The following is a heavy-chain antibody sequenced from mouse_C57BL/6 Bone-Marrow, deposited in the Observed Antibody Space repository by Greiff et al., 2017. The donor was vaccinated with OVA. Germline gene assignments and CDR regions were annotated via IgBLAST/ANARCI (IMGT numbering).Heavy chain of an antibody. CDR2: IYPRSGNT. V-gene: IGHV1-81*01. CDR1: GYTFTSYG. D-gene: IGHD2-12*01. Sequence: VHLVESGAELARPGASVKLSCKASGYTFTSYGISWVKQRTGQGLEWIGEIYPRSGNTYYNEKFKGKATLTADKSSSTAYMELRSLTSEDSAVYFCAKYSFYAMDYWGQGTSVTVSS. J-gene: IGHJ4*01. CDR3: AKYSFYAMDY.